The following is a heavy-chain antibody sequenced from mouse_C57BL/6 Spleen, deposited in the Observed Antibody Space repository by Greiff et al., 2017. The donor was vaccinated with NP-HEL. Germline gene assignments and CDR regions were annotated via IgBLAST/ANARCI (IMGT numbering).Heavy chain of an antibody. Sequence: VQLQQSGPELVKPGASVKISCKASGYTFTDYYMNWVKQSHGKSLEWIGDINPNNGGTSYNQKFKGKATLTVDKSSSTAYMELRSLSSEDSAVYYCARDYGSNDYFDYWGQGTTLTVSS. CDR1: GYTFTDYY. V-gene: IGHV1-26*01. CDR3: ARDYGSNDYFDY. CDR2: INPNNGGT. J-gene: IGHJ2*01. D-gene: IGHD1-1*01.